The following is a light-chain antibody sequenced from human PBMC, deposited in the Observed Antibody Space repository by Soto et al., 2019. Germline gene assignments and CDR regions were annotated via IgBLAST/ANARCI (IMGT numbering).Light chain of an antibody. CDR2: DVS. J-gene: IGLJ3*02. CDR1: SSDVGSYNY. Sequence: QSVLTQPRSVSGSPGQSVTISCTGTSSDVGSYNYVSWYQQHPGKAPKVIIYDVSKRPSGVPDRFSGSKSGNTASLTISGLQAEDEADYYCCSYTGTYTWVFGGGTKLTVL. CDR3: CSYTGTYTWV. V-gene: IGLV2-11*01.